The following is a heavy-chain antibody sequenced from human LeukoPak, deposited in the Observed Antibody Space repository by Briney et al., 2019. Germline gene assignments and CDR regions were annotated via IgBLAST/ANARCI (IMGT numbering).Heavy chain of an antibody. Sequence: SETLSLTCAVYGGSFSGYYWSWIRQPPGKGLEWIGEINHSGSTNYNPSLKSRVTISVDTSKNQFSLKPSSVTAADTAVYYCARGKAARGDYYYYYMDVWGKGTTVTVSS. CDR1: GGSFSGYY. D-gene: IGHD6-6*01. CDR3: ARGKAARGDYYYYYMDV. J-gene: IGHJ6*03. V-gene: IGHV4-34*01. CDR2: INHSGST.